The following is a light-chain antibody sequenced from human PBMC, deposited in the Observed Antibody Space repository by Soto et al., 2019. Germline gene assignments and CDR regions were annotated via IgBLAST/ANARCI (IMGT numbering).Light chain of an antibody. CDR3: QKFNKWPWT. V-gene: IGKV3-15*01. CDR2: GAS. J-gene: IGKJ1*01. CDR1: QSVSNY. Sequence: EIGLTQSPATLSLTTGERATLSCRASQSVSNYLVWYQQKPGQAPRLLIYGASTRATGIPARFSGSGSGTEFTLTISSLQSEDFAVYYCQKFNKWPWTFGQGTKVDI.